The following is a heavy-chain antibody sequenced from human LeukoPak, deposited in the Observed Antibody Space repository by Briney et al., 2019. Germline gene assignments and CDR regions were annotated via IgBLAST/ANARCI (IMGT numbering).Heavy chain of an antibody. Sequence: GGSLRLSCGGSGFXFSTSSMNWVRQAPGKGLEWVSSISSSSSYIYYADSVKGRLTISRDNAKNSLYLQMDSLRAEDTAVYYCATSDDLWSGMDNWGQGTLVTVSS. CDR3: ATSDDLWSGMDN. V-gene: IGHV3-21*01. CDR1: GFXFSTSS. D-gene: IGHD3-3*01. CDR2: ISSSSSYI. J-gene: IGHJ4*02.